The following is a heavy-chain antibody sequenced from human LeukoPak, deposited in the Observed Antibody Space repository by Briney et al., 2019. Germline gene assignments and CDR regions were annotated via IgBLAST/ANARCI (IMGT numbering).Heavy chain of an antibody. J-gene: IGHJ4*02. CDR1: GFAFSEYW. V-gene: IGHV3-74*01. D-gene: IGHD3-10*01. CDR3: VREIKIMGFRAFDY. CDR2: INGGGAYT. Sequence: GGSLRLSCAGSGFAFSEYWMHWARQTPEKGLMWVSRINGGGAYTAYADSVKGRFAVSRDNAENTLCLQMDSLTVEDTGLYYCVREIKIMGFRAFDYWGRGTPVTVSS.